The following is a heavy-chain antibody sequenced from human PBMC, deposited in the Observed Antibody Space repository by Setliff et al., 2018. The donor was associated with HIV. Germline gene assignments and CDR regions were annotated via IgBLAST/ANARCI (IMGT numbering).Heavy chain of an antibody. CDR3: ARGGGYCTNVLCYNRWFDP. CDR1: GYTFTDYY. D-gene: IGHD2-8*01. J-gene: IGHJ5*02. CDR2: INAESGDT. Sequence: ASVKVSCKASGYTFTDYYIQWVRQAPGQGLEWMGWINAESGDTNYAEKFLGRVTMTRKTSINTAYMELTRLKSHDTAVYYCARGGGYCTNVLCYNRWFDPWGQGTPVTVSS. V-gene: IGHV1-2*02.